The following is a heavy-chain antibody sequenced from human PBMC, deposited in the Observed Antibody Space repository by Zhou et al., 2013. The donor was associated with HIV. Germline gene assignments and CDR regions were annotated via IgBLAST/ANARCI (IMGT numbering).Heavy chain of an antibody. D-gene: IGHD5-18*01. CDR1: GGTFSSYA. Sequence: QVQLVQSGAEVKKPGSSVKVSCKASGGTFSSYAISWVRQAPGQGLEWMGGIIPILGTATYAQKFQGRVTITTDESTSTAYMELSSLRSEDTAVYYCTSSGYSYGGDFDYWGQGTLVTVSS. CDR3: TSSGYSYGGDFDY. J-gene: IGHJ4*02. CDR2: IIPILGTA. V-gene: IGHV1-69*05.